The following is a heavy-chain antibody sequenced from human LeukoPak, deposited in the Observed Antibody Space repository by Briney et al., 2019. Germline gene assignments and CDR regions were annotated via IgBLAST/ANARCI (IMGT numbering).Heavy chain of an antibody. Sequence: SETLSLTCTVTGGSISSSSYYWGWIRQPPGKGLEWIGSIYYSGSTYYNPSLKSRVTISVDTSKNQFSLKLSSVSAADTAVYYCARLSYYYGSGSYGRSDYWGQGTLVTVSS. D-gene: IGHD3-10*01. CDR2: IYYSGST. CDR1: GGSISSSSYY. V-gene: IGHV4-39*01. CDR3: ARLSYYYGSGSYGRSDY. J-gene: IGHJ4*02.